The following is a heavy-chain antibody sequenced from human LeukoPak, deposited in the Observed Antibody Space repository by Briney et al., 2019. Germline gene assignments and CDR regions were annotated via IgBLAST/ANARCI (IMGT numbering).Heavy chain of an antibody. CDR1: GFTFSSYW. CDR2: ISSSGSTI. D-gene: IGHD1-26*01. J-gene: IGHJ3*02. CDR3: ARDPPSGSYYSGAFDI. Sequence: GGSLRLSCAASGFTFSSYWMSWIRQAPGKGLEWVSYISSSGSTIYYADSVKGRFTISRDNAKNSLYLQMNSLRAEDTAVYYCARDPPSGSYYSGAFDIWGQGTMVTVSS. V-gene: IGHV3-11*01.